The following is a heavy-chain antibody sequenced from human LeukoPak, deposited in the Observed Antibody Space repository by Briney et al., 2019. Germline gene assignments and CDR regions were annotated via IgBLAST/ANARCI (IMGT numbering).Heavy chain of an antibody. CDR3: ARTVGDYFYAFDI. V-gene: IGHV4-38-2*02. Sequence: PSETLSLTCTVSGYSISSGYYWGWIRQPPGQGLEWIGSIYHSGSTYYNPSLKSRVTISVDTSKNQFSLKLSSVTAADTAVYYWARTVGDYFYAFDIWGQGTMVTVSS. CDR1: GYSISSGYY. D-gene: IGHD4-17*01. J-gene: IGHJ3*02. CDR2: IYHSGST.